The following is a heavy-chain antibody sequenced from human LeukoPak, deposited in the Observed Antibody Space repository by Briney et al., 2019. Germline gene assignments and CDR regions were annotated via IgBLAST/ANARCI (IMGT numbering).Heavy chain of an antibody. Sequence: PGGSLRLSCAASGFTFRNYAMNWVRQAPGKGLEWVSAISGGGGGTYYADSVKGRFTISRNNSKNTLYLQMNSLRAEDTAVYYCAKDRDVSVAGTPDYWGQGTLVTVSS. D-gene: IGHD6-19*01. V-gene: IGHV3-23*01. CDR2: ISGGGGGT. CDR1: GFTFRNYA. J-gene: IGHJ4*02. CDR3: AKDRDVSVAGTPDY.